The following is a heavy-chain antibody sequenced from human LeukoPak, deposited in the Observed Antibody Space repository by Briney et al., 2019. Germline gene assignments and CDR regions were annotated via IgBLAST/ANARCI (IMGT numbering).Heavy chain of an antibody. V-gene: IGHV4-4*07. CDR3: ARDRTLHSSSYYYYYYMDD. J-gene: IGHJ6*03. CDR2: IYTSGST. D-gene: IGHD6-6*01. Sequence: SETLSLTCTVSGGTISSYYWSWIRQPAGKGLEWIGRIYTSGSTNYNPSLKSRVTISVDKSKNQFSLKLSSVTAADTAVYYCARDRTLHSSSYYYYYYMDDWGKGTTVTVSS. CDR1: GGTISSYY.